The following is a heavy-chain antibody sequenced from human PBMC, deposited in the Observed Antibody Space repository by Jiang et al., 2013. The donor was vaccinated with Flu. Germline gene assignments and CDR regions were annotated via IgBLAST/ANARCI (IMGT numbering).Heavy chain of an antibody. J-gene: IGHJ4*02. Sequence: VQLVESGGGVVQPGGSLRLSCAASGFTFNYYAMYWVRQAPGKGLEWVASIRFDGSDTYYGDSVKDRFTISRDNSKNTLYLQMNSLRPEDTSIYYCATLRGSSFDTYLMDFWGRGTLVTVSS. CDR1: GFTFNYYA. V-gene: IGHV3-30*02. CDR2: IRFDGSDT. CDR3: ATLRGSSFDTYLMDF. D-gene: IGHD2-15*01.